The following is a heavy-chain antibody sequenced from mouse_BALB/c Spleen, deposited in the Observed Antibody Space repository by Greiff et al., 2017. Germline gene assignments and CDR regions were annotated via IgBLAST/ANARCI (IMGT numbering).Heavy chain of an antibody. CDR1: GFNIKDYY. V-gene: IGHV14-1*02. CDR2: IDPENGNT. CDR3: AKGYRYGLFDD. D-gene: IGHD2-14*01. J-gene: IGHJ2*01. Sequence: VQLKQSGAELVRPGALVKLSCKASGFNIKDYYMHWVKQRPEQGLEWIGWIDPENGNTIYDPKFQGKASITADTSSNTAYLQLSSLTSEDTAVYYCAKGYRYGLFDDWGQGTTLTVSS.